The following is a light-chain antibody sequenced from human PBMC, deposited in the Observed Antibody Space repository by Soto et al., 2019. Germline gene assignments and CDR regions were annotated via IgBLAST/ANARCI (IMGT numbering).Light chain of an antibody. CDR2: AAS. CDR3: QQLNSYPLT. V-gene: IGKV1-9*01. CDR1: QGISSY. Sequence: DIQLTQSPSFLSASVVDRVTITCRASQGISSYLAWYLQKPGKAPKLLIYAASTLQSGVPSRFSGSGSETEFTLTISSLHPEDFATYYCQQLNSYPLTFGGGTKVDIK. J-gene: IGKJ4*01.